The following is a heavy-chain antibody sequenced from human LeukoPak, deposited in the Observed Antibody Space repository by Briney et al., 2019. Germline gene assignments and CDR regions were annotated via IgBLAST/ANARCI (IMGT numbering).Heavy chain of an antibody. D-gene: IGHD3-10*01. CDR2: IIPIFGTA. CDR3: ASAIPKYYYGSGSTAAFDY. V-gene: IGHV1-69*01. Sequence: SVKVSCKASGGTFSSYAISWVRQAPGQGLEWMGGIIPIFGTANYAQKFQGRVTITADESTSTAYMELSSLRSEDTAVYYRASAIPKYYYGSGSTAAFDYWGQGTLVTVSS. CDR1: GGTFSSYA. J-gene: IGHJ4*02.